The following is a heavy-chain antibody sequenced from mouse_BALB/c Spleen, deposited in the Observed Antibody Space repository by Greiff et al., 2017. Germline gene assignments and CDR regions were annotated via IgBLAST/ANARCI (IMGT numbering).Heavy chain of an antibody. CDR2: IYPSDSYT. CDR3: TRSGNYPYYFDY. Sequence: QVQLQQPGAELVRPGASVKLSCKASGYTFTSYWINWVKQRPGQGLEWIGNIYPSDSYTNYNQKFKDKATLTVDKSSSTAYMQLSSPTSEDSAVYYCTRSGNYPYYFDYWGQGTTLTVSS. D-gene: IGHD2-1*01. J-gene: IGHJ2*01. V-gene: IGHV1-69*02. CDR1: GYTFTSYW.